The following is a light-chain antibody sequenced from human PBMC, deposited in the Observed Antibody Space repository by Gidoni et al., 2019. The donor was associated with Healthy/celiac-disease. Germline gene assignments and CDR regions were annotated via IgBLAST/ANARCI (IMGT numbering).Light chain of an antibody. CDR1: QGVSSY. CDR3: QQRSNGLT. V-gene: IGKV3-11*01. Sequence: EIVLTQSPATLSLSPGERATLSCRASQGVSSYLAWYQQKPGQAPRLLIYDASTRATGIPARFSGSGSGTDFTLTISSLEPEDFAVYYCQQRSNGLTFGGGTKVEIK. J-gene: IGKJ4*01. CDR2: DAS.